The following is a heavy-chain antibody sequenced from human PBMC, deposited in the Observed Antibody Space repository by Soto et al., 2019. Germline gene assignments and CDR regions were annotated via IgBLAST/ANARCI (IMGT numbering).Heavy chain of an antibody. V-gene: IGHV1-69*13. CDR1: GGTSSSYP. J-gene: IGHJ5*02. Sequence: SVKVACKASGGTSSSYPNSRVRQAPGQEIEWMGVIIPICAAAKCAHKWQGRVTISADESTGRAYMELSSMRSEDTAVYYCARGGYYDSSGDPNCFDTWGKGSLVTISS. D-gene: IGHD3-22*01. CDR3: ARGGYYDSSGDPNCFDT. CDR2: IIPICAAA.